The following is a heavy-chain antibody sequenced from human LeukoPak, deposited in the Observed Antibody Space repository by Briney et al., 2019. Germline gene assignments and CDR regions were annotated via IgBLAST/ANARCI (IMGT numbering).Heavy chain of an antibody. CDR2: TYYRSKRYS. CDR1: GDAVSSSSAS. Sequence: SQTLSLTCAISGDAVSSSSASWNWIRQSPSRGLEWLGRTYYRSKRYSDYAEFVKSRMTINADTSKNRFSLQLNSVNPVDTAVYYGARGRDGLNFVDHWGQGTLVTVSS. D-gene: IGHD5-24*01. J-gene: IGHJ4*02. V-gene: IGHV6-1*01. CDR3: ARGRDGLNFVDH.